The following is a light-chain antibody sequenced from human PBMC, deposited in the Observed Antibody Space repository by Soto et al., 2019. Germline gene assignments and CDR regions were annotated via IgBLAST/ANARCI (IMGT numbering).Light chain of an antibody. CDR2: DVS. J-gene: IGLJ3*02. V-gene: IGLV2-14*01. CDR3: SSYTSSSTWV. Sequence: QSVLTQPPSPSGTPGQRVTISCSGSSSNIGRNTVNWYQQHPGKAPKLMIYDVSNRPSGVSNRFSGSKSGNTASLTISGLQAEDEADYYCSSYTSSSTWVFGGGTKLTVL. CDR1: SSNIGRNT.